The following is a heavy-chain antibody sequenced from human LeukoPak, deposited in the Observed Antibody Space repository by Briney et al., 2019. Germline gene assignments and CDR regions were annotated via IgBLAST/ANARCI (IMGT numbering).Heavy chain of an antibody. D-gene: IGHD5-12*01. CDR2: IYSGGST. CDR3: ARGQGGYDYGAFDI. V-gene: IGHV3-66*01. J-gene: IGHJ3*02. CDR1: GFTVSSNY. Sequence: GGSLRLSCAASGFTVSSNYMSWVRQAPGKGLEWVSVIYSGGSTYYADSVKGRFTISRDNSKNTLYLQMNSLRAEDTAVYYCARGQGGYDYGAFDIWGQGTMVTVSS.